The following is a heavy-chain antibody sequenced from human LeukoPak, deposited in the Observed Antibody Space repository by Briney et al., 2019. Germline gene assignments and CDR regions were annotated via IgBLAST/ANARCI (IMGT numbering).Heavy chain of an antibody. Sequence: ASVKVSCKASGYTLTSNYIHWVRQAPGQGLEWMGLINPSGGSTTYAQKLQGRVTMTRDTSTSTVYMELTSLRSEDTAVYYCAKGRSDFFAYYYYLDVWGKGTTVTVSS. CDR1: GYTLTSNY. CDR3: AKGRSDFFAYYYYLDV. V-gene: IGHV1-46*03. D-gene: IGHD2-21*02. J-gene: IGHJ6*03. CDR2: INPSGGST.